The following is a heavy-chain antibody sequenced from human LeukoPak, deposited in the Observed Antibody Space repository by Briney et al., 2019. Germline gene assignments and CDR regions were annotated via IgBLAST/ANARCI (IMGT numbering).Heavy chain of an antibody. J-gene: IGHJ6*02. Sequence: GGSLRLSCAASGFTLSSYAMHWVRQAPGKGLEWVAVISYDGSNKYYADSVRGRFTISRDNSKNTLYLQMNSLRAEDTAVYYCARASSTSYYYYGMDVWGQGTTVTVSS. D-gene: IGHD2-15*01. CDR3: ARASSTSYYYYGMDV. V-gene: IGHV3-30-3*01. CDR2: ISYDGSNK. CDR1: GFTLSSYA.